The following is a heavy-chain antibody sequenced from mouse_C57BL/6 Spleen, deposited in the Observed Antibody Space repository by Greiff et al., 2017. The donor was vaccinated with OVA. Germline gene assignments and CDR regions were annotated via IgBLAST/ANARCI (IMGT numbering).Heavy chain of an antibody. CDR2: IDPETGGT. CDR1: GYTFTDYD. Sequence: QVQLQQSGAELVRPGASVTLSCKASGYTFTDYDMHWVKQTPVHGLEWIGAIDPETGGTAYNQKFKGKAILTADKSSSTAYMELRSLTSEDSAVYYCTNLITTVVAGDYWGQGTTLTVSS. J-gene: IGHJ2*01. D-gene: IGHD1-1*01. V-gene: IGHV1-15*01. CDR3: TNLITTVVAGDY.